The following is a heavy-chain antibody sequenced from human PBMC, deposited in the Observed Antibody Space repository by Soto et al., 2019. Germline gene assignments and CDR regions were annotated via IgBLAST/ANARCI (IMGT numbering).Heavy chain of an antibody. Sequence: GGSLRLSCAASGFTFDDYTMHWVRQAPGKGLEWVSLISWDGGSTYYADSVKGRFTISRDNSKNSLYLQMNSLRTEDTALYYCAKDKAGGGPRGVYFDYWGQGTLVTVSS. CDR1: GFTFDDYT. J-gene: IGHJ4*02. CDR3: AKDKAGGGPRGVYFDY. V-gene: IGHV3-43*01. CDR2: ISWDGGST. D-gene: IGHD1-26*01.